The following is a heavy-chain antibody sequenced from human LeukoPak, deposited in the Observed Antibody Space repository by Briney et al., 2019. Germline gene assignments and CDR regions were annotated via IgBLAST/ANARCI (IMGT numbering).Heavy chain of an antibody. CDR3: ARDLGYCSGGSCYSSPFDY. CDR1: GFSFSNYG. Sequence: GGSLRLSCAASGFSFSNYGFHWVRQAPGKGLEWVTFIRFDGTNTYYADSVKGRFTISRDNSKSTLYLQMNSLRAEDTAVYYCARDLGYCSGGSCYSSPFDYWGQGTLVTVSS. V-gene: IGHV3-30*02. CDR2: IRFDGTNT. J-gene: IGHJ4*02. D-gene: IGHD2-15*01.